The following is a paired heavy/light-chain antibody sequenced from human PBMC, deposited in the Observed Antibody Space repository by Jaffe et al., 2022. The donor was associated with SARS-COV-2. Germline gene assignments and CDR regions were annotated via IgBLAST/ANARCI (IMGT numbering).Heavy chain of an antibody. D-gene: IGHD3-22*01. CDR1: GLTFSSYA. Sequence: EVQLLESGGGSVQPGGSLRLSCVASGLTFSSYAMSWVRQTPGKGLEWVSGISGSGGNTFYAESAKGRFTISRDNSNNTLYLQMNSLRAEDTAVYYCAKSPVGGYFDSSGQKFDYWGQGTLVTVSS. CDR3: AKSPVGGYFDSSGQKFDY. J-gene: IGHJ4*02. V-gene: IGHV3-23*01. CDR2: ISGSGGNT.
Light chain of an antibody. CDR1: QAISSY. CDR2: AAS. V-gene: IGKV1-8*01. CDR3: QQYYNYPLT. Sequence: AIRMTQSPSSFSASTGDRITITCRASQAISSYLAWYLQKPGKAPELLISAASTLQSGVPSRFSGSGSGTNFTLTISCLQSEDFATYFCQQYYNYPLTFGGGTKVEIK. J-gene: IGKJ4*01.